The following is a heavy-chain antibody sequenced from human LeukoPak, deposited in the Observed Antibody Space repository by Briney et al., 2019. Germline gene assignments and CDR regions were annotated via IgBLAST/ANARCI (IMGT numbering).Heavy chain of an antibody. CDR3: ARGPAVKTALSYYYMDV. CDR2: ISAYNSKT. J-gene: IGHJ6*03. D-gene: IGHD5-18*01. V-gene: IGHV1-18*01. Sequence: ASVNVSCKASGYTFTSYGISGVRQAAGQGLEWMGWISAYNSKTSYAQKLQGRVTMTTDTSTSTAYMELRSLRSDDTAVYYCARGPAVKTALSYYYMDVWGKGTTVTVSS. CDR1: GYTFTSYG.